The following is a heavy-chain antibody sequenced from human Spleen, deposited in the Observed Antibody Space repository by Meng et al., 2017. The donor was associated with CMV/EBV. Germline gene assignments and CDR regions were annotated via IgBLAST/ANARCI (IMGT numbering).Heavy chain of an antibody. CDR1: GYTFTDYH. V-gene: IGHV1-2*02. CDR2: INPHSGGT. CDR3: ARSNYYDGSGYSPFYAFDI. J-gene: IGHJ3*02. Sequence: ASVKVSCKTSGYTFTDYHMHWVRRAPGQGLEWMGWINPHSGGTNYAQKFQGRVTMTRDTSISIAYMELSRLRSDDTAVYYCARSNYYDGSGYSPFYAFDIWGQGTMVTVSS. D-gene: IGHD3-22*01.